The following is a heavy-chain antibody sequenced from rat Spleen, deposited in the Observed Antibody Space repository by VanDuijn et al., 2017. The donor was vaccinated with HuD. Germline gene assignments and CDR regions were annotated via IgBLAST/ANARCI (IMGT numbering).Heavy chain of an antibody. CDR2: INKDSSTI. Sequence: EVKLVESGGGLVQPGRSLKLSCAASGFNFNDYWMGWVRQAPGKGLEWIGEINKDSSTINYTPSLKDKFTISRDNAQNTLYLQMSKLGSEDTAIYLCATHPSGSYVMDAWGQGASVTVSS. CDR3: ATHPSGSYVMDA. V-gene: IGHV4-2*01. D-gene: IGHD1-1*01. CDR1: GFNFNDYW. J-gene: IGHJ4*01.